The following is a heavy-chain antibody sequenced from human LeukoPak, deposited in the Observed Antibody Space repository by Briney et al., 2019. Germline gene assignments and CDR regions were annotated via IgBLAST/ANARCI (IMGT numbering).Heavy chain of an antibody. Sequence: GGSLRLSCAASGFTFSRYDMSWVRQAPGKGLEWVSGISGSGGRTYYAGSVKGRFTISRDNSKNTLYLQMNSLRAEDTAVYYCARDGYNPFAFDYWGQGTLVTVSS. CDR3: ARDGYNPFAFDY. CDR2: ISGSGGRT. V-gene: IGHV3-23*01. CDR1: GFTFSRYD. D-gene: IGHD5-24*01. J-gene: IGHJ4*02.